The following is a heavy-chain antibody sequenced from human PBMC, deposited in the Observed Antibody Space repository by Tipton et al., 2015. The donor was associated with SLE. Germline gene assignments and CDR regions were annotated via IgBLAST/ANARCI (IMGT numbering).Heavy chain of an antibody. CDR2: IHHSGST. D-gene: IGHD4-23*01. V-gene: IGHV4-4*02. J-gene: IGHJ3*02. CDR3: AVGGNSDAFDI. CDR1: DGSISSSNW. Sequence: TLSLTCVVSDGSISSSNWWSWVRQPPGKGLEWIGEIHHSGSTNYNPSLKSRLTISVDTSKNQFSLKLSSVTAADTAVYYCAVGGNSDAFDIWGQGTMVTVSS.